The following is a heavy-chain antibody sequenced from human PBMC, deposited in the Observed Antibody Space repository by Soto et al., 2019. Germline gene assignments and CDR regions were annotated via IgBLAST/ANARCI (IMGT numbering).Heavy chain of an antibody. Sequence: PSETLSLTCTVSGGSVSSGDYYGSWIRQPPGKGLEWIGYIYYSGNTNYNPSLKSRVIISVDTSKKLFSLKLTYVTAAAPAVYYCEIARLTEQQLGGYYYPGLDVWGQGHTVPVS. V-gene: IGHV4-61*08. J-gene: IGHJ6*02. D-gene: IGHD6-13*01. CDR1: GGSVSSGDYY. CDR2: IYYSGNT. CDR3: EIARLTEQQLGGYYYPGLDV.